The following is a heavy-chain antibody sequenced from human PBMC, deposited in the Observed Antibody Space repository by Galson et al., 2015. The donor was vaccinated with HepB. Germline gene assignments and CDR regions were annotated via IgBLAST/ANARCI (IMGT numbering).Heavy chain of an antibody. J-gene: IGHJ6*02. CDR1: GDSVSSNSAA. V-gene: IGHV6-1*01. D-gene: IGHD6-19*01. Sequence: CAISGDSVSSNSAAWNWIRRSPSRGLKWLGRTYYRSKWYTDYAVSVRSRIGINVDTSRNQFSLQLNSVTPEDTAVYYCARVAGTIYYYGMDVWGQGTLVTVSS. CDR2: TYYRSKWYT. CDR3: ARVAGTIYYYGMDV.